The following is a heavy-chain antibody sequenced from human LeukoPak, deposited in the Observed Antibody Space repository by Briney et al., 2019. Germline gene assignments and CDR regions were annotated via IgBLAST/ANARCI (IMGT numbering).Heavy chain of an antibody. CDR2: ISGSGGST. CDR3: AKDSTGGGIAATNPAY. CDR1: GFTFSSYA. J-gene: IGHJ4*02. V-gene: IGHV3-23*01. Sequence: QTGGSLRLSCAASGFTFSSYAMSWVRQAPGKGLEWVSAISGSGGSTYYADSVKGRFTISRDNSKNTLYLQMNSLRAEDTAVYYCAKDSTGGGIAATNPAYWGQGTLVTVSS. D-gene: IGHD6-13*01.